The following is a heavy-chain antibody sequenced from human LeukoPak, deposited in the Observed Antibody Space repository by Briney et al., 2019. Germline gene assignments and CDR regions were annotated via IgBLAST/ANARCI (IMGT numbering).Heavy chain of an antibody. CDR3: ARPSSGYYFDYYYYMDV. D-gene: IGHD3-22*01. CDR1: GGTFSSYA. Sequence: SVKVSCKASGGTFSSYAISWVRQAPGQGLEWMGGIIPIFGTANYAQKFQGRVTITTDESTSTAYMGLSSLRSEDTAVYYCARPSSGYYFDYYYYMDVWGKGTTVTVSS. CDR2: IIPIFGTA. V-gene: IGHV1-69*05. J-gene: IGHJ6*03.